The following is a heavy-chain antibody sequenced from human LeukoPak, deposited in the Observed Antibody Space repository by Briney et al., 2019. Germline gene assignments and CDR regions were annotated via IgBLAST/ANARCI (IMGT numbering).Heavy chain of an antibody. Sequence: SETLSHTCTVSGGSISSGGYYWSWIRQPPGKGLEWIGYIYHSGSTYYNPSLKSRVTISVDRSKNQFSLKLSSVTAADTAVYYCARVSTIAARPKNWFDPWGQGTLVTVSS. V-gene: IGHV4-30-2*01. J-gene: IGHJ5*02. CDR2: IYHSGST. CDR1: GGSISSGGYY. CDR3: ARVSTIAARPKNWFDP. D-gene: IGHD6-6*01.